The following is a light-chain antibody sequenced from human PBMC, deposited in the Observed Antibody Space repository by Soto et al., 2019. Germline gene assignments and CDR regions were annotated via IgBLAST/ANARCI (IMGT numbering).Light chain of an antibody. Sequence: DIVMTQSPDSLAVSLGERATINCKSSHSVLYSSNNKNYLAWYQQKPGQAPRLLIYGASTRATGFPARFSGSGSGTEFTLTISSLQSEDFAVYYCQQYNNWPPTWTFGQGTKVDIK. CDR3: QQYNNWPPTWT. CDR1: HSVLYSSNNKNY. V-gene: IGKV4-1*01. CDR2: GAS. J-gene: IGKJ1*01.